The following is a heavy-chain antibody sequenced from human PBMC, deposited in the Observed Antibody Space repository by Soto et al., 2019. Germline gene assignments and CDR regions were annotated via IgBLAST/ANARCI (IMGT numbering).Heavy chain of an antibody. J-gene: IGHJ6*02. V-gene: IGHV3-74*01. CDR1: GFTVSSSW. Sequence: PGGSLRLSCAASGFTVSSSWMHWVRQAPGKGLVWVSRINSDDSSTSYADSVKGRFTISRDNAKNTLYLQMNSLRAEDTAVYYSTRGHLLYSGYGYYYYGMDVWGQGTTVTVSS. D-gene: IGHD5-12*01. CDR2: INSDDSST. CDR3: TRGHLLYSGYGYYYYGMDV.